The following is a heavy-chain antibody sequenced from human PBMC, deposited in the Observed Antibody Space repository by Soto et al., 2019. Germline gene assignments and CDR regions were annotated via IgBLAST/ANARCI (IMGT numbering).Heavy chain of an antibody. CDR3: ARYGDYDSGLHY. CDR1: GGSISSSSYY. Sequence: QQELQESGPGLVKPSETLSLTCTVSGGSISSSSYYWGWIRQPPGKGLEWIGSIYYSGSTYYNPSLKSRVTISVDTSKNQFSLKLSSVTAADTAVYYCARYGDYDSGLHYWGQGTLVTVSS. J-gene: IGHJ4*02. V-gene: IGHV4-39*01. CDR2: IYYSGST. D-gene: IGHD3-22*01.